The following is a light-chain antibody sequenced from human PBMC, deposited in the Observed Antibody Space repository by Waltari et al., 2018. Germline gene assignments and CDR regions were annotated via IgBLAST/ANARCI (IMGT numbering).Light chain of an antibody. V-gene: IGLV3-21*02. CDR1: NIGSKS. CDR3: QVFDSPTDHQV. J-gene: IGLJ3*02. Sequence: SYELTQPPSVSVAPGQTARISCEGNNIGSKSTQWYQQKPGQAPVQVVFHDTERPSGIPERFSGSKSGNTATLTITRIEAGDEADYYCQVFDSPTDHQVFGGGIKVTVL. CDR2: HDT.